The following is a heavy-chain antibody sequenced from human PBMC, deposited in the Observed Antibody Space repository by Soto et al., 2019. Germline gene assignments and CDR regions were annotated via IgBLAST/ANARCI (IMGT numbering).Heavy chain of an antibody. CDR3: ARGVVDIVVVPAAMHSPARPSQGKWFDP. Sequence: SETLSLTCAVYGGSFSGYYLSWIRQPPGKGLEWIGEINHSGSTNYNPSLKSRVTISVDTSKNQFSLKLSSVTAADTAVYYCARGVVDIVVVPAAMHSPARPSQGKWFDPWGQGTLVTVSS. J-gene: IGHJ5*02. CDR1: GGSFSGYY. V-gene: IGHV4-34*01. D-gene: IGHD2-2*03. CDR2: INHSGST.